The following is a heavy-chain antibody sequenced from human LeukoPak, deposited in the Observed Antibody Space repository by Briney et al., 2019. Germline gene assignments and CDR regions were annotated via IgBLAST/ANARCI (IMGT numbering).Heavy chain of an antibody. V-gene: IGHV1-46*01. CDR2: INPSGGST. J-gene: IGHJ5*02. D-gene: IGHD3-10*01. CDR3: AREVTRDTNWFDP. Sequence: ASVTVSCKASGYTFTSYYMHWVRQPPGQGLEWMGIINPSGGSTSYAQKFQGRVTMTRDMSTSTVYMELSSLRSEDTAVYYCAREVTRDTNWFDPWGQGTLVTVSS. CDR1: GYTFTSYY.